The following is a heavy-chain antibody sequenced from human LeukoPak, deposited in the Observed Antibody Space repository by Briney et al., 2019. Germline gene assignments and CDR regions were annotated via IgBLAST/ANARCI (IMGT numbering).Heavy chain of an antibody. CDR3: ARVGGGRELSPP. CDR1: GYTFTSYG. D-gene: IGHD1-26*01. J-gene: IGHJ5*02. CDR2: ISAYTNNT. V-gene: IGHV1-18*01. Sequence: ASVKVSCKATGYTFTSYGITWVRQAPGQGLEWMGWISAYTNNTDYAQKFQGRVTMTTDRSTSTAYMELNSLRSEDTAVYYCARVGGGRELSPPWGQGTLVTVSS.